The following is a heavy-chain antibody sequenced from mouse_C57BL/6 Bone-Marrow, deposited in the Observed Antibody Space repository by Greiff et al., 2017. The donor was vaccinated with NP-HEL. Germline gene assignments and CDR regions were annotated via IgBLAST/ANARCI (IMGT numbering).Heavy chain of an antibody. CDR3: ARGSLGPFAY. CDR2: ISYDGSN. Sequence: EVQLVESGPGLVKPSQSLSLTCSVTGYSITSGYYWNWIRQFPGNKLEWMGYISYDGSNNYNPSLKNRISITRDTSKNQFFLKLNSVTTEDTATYYCARGSLGPFAYWGQGTLVTVSA. D-gene: IGHD4-1*01. J-gene: IGHJ3*01. V-gene: IGHV3-6*01. CDR1: GYSITSGYY.